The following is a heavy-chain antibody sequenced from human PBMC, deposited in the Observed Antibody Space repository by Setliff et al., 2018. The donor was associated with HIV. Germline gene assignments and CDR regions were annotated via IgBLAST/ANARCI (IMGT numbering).Heavy chain of an antibody. Sequence: SVKVSCKASGGTFSSYAISWVRQAPGQGPEWMGGIIPIFGTANYAQKFQGRVTITADESTSTAYMELSSLRSEDTAVYYCARAPNKYGDYVDWYFDLWGRGTLVTVSS. V-gene: IGHV1-69*13. CDR1: GGTFSSYA. J-gene: IGHJ2*01. D-gene: IGHD4-17*01. CDR3: ARAPNKYGDYVDWYFDL. CDR2: IIPIFGTA.